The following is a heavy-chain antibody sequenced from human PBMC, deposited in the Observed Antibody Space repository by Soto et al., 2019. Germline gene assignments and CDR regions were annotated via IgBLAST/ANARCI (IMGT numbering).Heavy chain of an antibody. J-gene: IGHJ4*02. CDR1: GFTFSTYA. Sequence: GGSLRLSCAASGFTFSTYAMSWVRQAPGKGLEWVSAISGSGGSTYYTDSVKGRFTISRDNSKNTLYLQMNSLRAEDTAVYYCAVRKTGSFFDYWGQGALVTVSS. CDR2: ISGSGGST. V-gene: IGHV3-23*01. D-gene: IGHD1-26*01. CDR3: AVRKTGSFFDY.